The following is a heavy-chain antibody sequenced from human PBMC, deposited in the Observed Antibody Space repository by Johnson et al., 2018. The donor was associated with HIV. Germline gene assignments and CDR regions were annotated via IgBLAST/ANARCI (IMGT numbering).Heavy chain of an antibody. V-gene: IGHV3-20*04. CDR3: ARRTDYYDSSGYRGGAFDI. D-gene: IGHD3-22*01. CDR1: GFTFDDYA. Sequence: VQLVESGGGLVQPGRSLRLSCAASGFTFDDYAMSWVRQAPGKGLEWVSGINWNGGSTGYADSVKGRFTISRDNAKNSLYLQMNSLRAEDTALYYCARRTDYYDSSGYRGGAFDIWGQGTMVTVSS. J-gene: IGHJ3*02. CDR2: INWNGGST.